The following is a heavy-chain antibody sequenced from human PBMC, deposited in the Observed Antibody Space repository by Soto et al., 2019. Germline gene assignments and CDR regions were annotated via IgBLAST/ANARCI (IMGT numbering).Heavy chain of an antibody. CDR2: IIPLFGIT. CDR3: ATEDGVRDSALIPAAIDAMDV. D-gene: IGHD2-2*02. J-gene: IGHJ6*02. V-gene: IGHV1-69*08. CDR1: GATFSRNT. Sequence: QVQLVQSGAEVEKPGSSVKVSCKASGATFSRNTITWVRQAPGQGLEWIGRIIPLFGITAFAQKFQDRVTINADKSTTIAYMELSSLRSEDTAVYYCATEDGVRDSALIPAAIDAMDVWGQGTTVTVTS.